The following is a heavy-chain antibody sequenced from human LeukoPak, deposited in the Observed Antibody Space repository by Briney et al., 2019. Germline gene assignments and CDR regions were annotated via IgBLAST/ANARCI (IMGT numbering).Heavy chain of an antibody. J-gene: IGHJ6*03. Sequence: SETLSLTCAVYGGSFSGYYWSWIRQPPGKGLEWIGEINHSGSTNYNPSLKSRVTISVDTSKNQFSLKLSSVTAADTAVYYCARGSRIGYGYAYYYYNMDVWGKGTTVTVSS. V-gene: IGHV4-34*01. CDR3: ARGSRIGYGYAYYYYNMDV. CDR1: GGSFSGYY. CDR2: INHSGST. D-gene: IGHD5-18*01.